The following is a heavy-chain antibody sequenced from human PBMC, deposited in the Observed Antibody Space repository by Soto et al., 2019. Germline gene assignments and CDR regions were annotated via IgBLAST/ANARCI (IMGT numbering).Heavy chain of an antibody. CDR1: GYTFTSYG. J-gene: IGHJ4*02. Sequence: QVQLVQSGAEVKKPGASVKVSCKASGYTFTSYGLTWVRQAPGQGLEWMGWTSTSNGNTNYAQKLQGRVTLTTDTSTTTAHMELRSLRSDDTAVYYCARGGRTAASDYWGQGTLVTVSS. CDR2: TSTSNGNT. CDR3: ARGGRTAASDY. V-gene: IGHV1-18*01. D-gene: IGHD6-13*01.